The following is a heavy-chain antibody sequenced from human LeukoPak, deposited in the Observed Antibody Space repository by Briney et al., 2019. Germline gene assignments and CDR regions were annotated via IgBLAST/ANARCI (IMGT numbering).Heavy chain of an antibody. CDR3: ALVGICSSTSCLTMNYYSMDV. CDR2: INHSGGT. J-gene: IGHJ6*03. Sequence: PSETLSLTCAVYGGSFSGYYWSWIRQPPGKGLEWIGEINHSGGTYYNPSLKSRVTISVDTSKNQFSLKLSSVTAADTAVYYCALVGICSSTSCLTMNYYSMDVWGKGTTVTISS. D-gene: IGHD2-2*01. CDR1: GGSFSGYY. V-gene: IGHV4-34*01.